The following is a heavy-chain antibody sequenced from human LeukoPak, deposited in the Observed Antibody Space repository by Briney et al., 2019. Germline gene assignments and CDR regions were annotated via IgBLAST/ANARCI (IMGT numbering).Heavy chain of an antibody. CDR3: AREAAGNSFDY. V-gene: IGHV3-30*19. D-gene: IGHD4-23*01. CDR1: GFIFNTYG. J-gene: IGHJ4*02. Sequence: PGSSLRLSCAASGFIFNTYGMHWVRQAPGKGLEWVIIISYDGSNKYYADSVKGRFTISRDNSRNTLYLQMNSLRAEDTAVYYCAREAAGNSFDYWGQGALVTVSS. CDR2: ISYDGSNK.